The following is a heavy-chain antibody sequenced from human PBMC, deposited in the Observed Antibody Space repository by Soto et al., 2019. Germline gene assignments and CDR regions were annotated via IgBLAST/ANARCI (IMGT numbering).Heavy chain of an antibody. CDR2: IYYSGNT. D-gene: IGHD2-21*02. CDR1: GGSISGGSYY. CDR3: ARLAYCGTDCYALDY. J-gene: IGHJ4*02. Sequence: PSETLSLTCTVSGGSISGGSYYWGWIRQPPGKGLEWIGSIYYSGNTYYNPSLKSRVTISVDTSKNQFSLKLSSVTAADTAVYYCARLAYCGTDCYALDYWGLGSLVTVSS. V-gene: IGHV4-39*01.